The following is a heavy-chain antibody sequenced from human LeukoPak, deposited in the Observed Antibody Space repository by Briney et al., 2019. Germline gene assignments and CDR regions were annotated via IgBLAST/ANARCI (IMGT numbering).Heavy chain of an antibody. CDR1: GYTFTSDD. D-gene: IGHD5-18*01. V-gene: IGHV1-8*01. Sequence: GASVKVSCKASGYTFTSDDINWVRQATGQGLEWMGWMNPKSANTGYTQKFQGRVTITRNTSISTAYLQWSSLKASDTAMYYCARHVGYSYGYNCWFDPWGQGTLVTVSS. J-gene: IGHJ5*02. CDR3: ARHVGYSYGYNCWFDP. CDR2: MNPKSANT.